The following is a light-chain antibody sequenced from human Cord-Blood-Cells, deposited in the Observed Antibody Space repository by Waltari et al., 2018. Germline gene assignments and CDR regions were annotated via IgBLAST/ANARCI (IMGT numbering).Light chain of an antibody. J-gene: IGLJ1*01. CDR2: EGS. V-gene: IGLV2-23*01. CDR1: SSSVSGYHL. Sequence: QSALTQRASVSGSPGQSITLSCPATSSSVSGYHLLSWYQQHPGKAPKLMIYEGSKRSSGVSNHFAGSKSGNTASLTISGLQAEDEADYYCCSYAGSSTYVFGTGTKVTVL. CDR3: CSYAGSSTYV.